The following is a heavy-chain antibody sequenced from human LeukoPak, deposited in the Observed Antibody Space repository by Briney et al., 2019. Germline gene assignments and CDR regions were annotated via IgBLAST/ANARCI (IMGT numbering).Heavy chain of an antibody. D-gene: IGHD1-1*01. CDR2: INPNSGGT. CDR3: ARGPNWNDVGYFDY. V-gene: IGHV1-2*02. CDR1: GYTFTGYY. J-gene: IGHJ4*02. Sequence: ASVKLSCKASGYTFTGYYMHWVRQAPGQGLEWMGWINPNSGGTNYAQTFQGRVTMTRDTSISTAYMELSRLRSDDTAVYYCARGPNWNDVGYFDYWGQGTLVTVSS.